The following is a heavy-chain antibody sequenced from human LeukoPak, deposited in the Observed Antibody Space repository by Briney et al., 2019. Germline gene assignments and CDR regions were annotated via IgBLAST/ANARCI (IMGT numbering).Heavy chain of an antibody. CDR3: ARDQSSGWYRGFDY. D-gene: IGHD6-19*01. CDR2: IYSGGST. V-gene: IGHV3-66*01. CDR1: GFTVSSNY. J-gene: IGHJ4*02. Sequence: GGSLRLSCAASGFTVSSNYMSWVRQAPGKGLEWVSVIYSGGSTYYADSVKGRFTISRDNSKNTLYLQMNSLRAEDTAVYYCARDQSSGWYRGFDYWGQGTLVTVSS.